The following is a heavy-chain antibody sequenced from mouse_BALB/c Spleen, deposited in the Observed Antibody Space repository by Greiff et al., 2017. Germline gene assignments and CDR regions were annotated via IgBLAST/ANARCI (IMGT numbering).Heavy chain of an antibody. J-gene: IGHJ3*01. CDR1: GYAFTNYL. CDR3: ARGSEGFAY. CDR2: INPGSGGT. V-gene: IGHV1-54*01. Sequence: QVHVKQSGAELVRPGTSVKVSCKASGYAFTNYLIEWVKQRPGQGLEWIGVINPGSGGTNYNEKFKGKATLTADKSSSTAYMQLSSLTSDDSAVYFCARGSEGFAYWGQGTLVTVSA.